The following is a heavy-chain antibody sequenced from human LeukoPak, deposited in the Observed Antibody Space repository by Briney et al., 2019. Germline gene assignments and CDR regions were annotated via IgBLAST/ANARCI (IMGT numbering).Heavy chain of an antibody. CDR3: ARVSSGWYEGDY. CDR1: GFTFSSYS. D-gene: IGHD6-19*01. Sequence: GSLRLSCAASGFTFSSYSMNWVRQAPGKGLEWISYISSSGTNIYYADSVKGRFTISRDNAKNSLYLQMNSLRAEDTAVYYCARVSSGWYEGDYWGQGTLVTVSS. CDR2: ISSSGTNI. J-gene: IGHJ4*02. V-gene: IGHV3-48*04.